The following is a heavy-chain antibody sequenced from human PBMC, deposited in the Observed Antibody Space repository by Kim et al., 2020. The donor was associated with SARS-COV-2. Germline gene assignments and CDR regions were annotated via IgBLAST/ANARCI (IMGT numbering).Heavy chain of an antibody. CDR3: ARHVYSSSGTLPYYYYYGMDV. CDR2: IYYSGST. Sequence: SETLSLTCTVSGGSISSSSYYWGWIRQPPGKGLEWIGSIYYSGSTYYNPSLKSRVTISVDTSKNQFSLKLSSVTAADTAVYYCARHVYSSSGTLPYYYYYGMDVWGQGTTVTVSS. V-gene: IGHV4-39*01. CDR1: GGSISSSSYY. J-gene: IGHJ6*02. D-gene: IGHD6-6*01.